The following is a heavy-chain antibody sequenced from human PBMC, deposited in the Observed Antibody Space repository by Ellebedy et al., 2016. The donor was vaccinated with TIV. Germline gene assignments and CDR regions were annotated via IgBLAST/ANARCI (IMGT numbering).Heavy chain of an antibody. Sequence: AASVKVSCKVSGYTLTELSMHWVRQAPGKGLEWMGGFDPEDGETIYAQKFQGRVTMTEDTSTDTAYMELSSLRSEDTAVYYCATGVGSGGWYTRRYFQHWGQGTLVTVSS. CDR1: GYTLTELS. V-gene: IGHV1-24*01. D-gene: IGHD6-19*01. J-gene: IGHJ1*01. CDR2: FDPEDGET. CDR3: ATGVGSGGWYTRRYFQH.